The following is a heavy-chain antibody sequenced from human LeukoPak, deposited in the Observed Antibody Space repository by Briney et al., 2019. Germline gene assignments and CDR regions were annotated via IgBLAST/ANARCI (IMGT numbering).Heavy chain of an antibody. J-gene: IGHJ4*02. CDR2: INWDGGRT. CDR1: GFTSDHFDDYG. Sequence: PGGSLRLSCAASGFTSDHFDDYGISWVRQAPGKGLEWVSGINWDGGRTTYGDSVRGRFTISRDNSKNTLYLQMNNLRAEDTAVYYCAKDPGYWGQGTLVTVSS. V-gene: IGHV3-20*04. CDR3: AKDPGY.